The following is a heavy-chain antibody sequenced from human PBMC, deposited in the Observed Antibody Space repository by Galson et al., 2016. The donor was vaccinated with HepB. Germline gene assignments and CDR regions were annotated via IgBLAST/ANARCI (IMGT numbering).Heavy chain of an antibody. Sequence: SLRLSCAAAGFGFSSYGMSWVRQAPGKGLEWVSYISSSGHSTIYAGSVQGRFTLSSDNVENSVSLQMNSLTAADAGIYFCERSSATVHWGQGTLVTVSS. V-gene: IGHV3-48*01. J-gene: IGHJ4*02. CDR2: ISSSGHST. CDR3: ERSSATVH. CDR1: GFGFSSYG. D-gene: IGHD2-21*02.